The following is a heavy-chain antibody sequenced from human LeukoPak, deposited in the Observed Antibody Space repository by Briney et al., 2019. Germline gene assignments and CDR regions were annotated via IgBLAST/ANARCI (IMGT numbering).Heavy chain of an antibody. CDR1: GGSFSGYY. D-gene: IGHD3-10*01. CDR2: INHSGST. V-gene: IGHV4-34*01. J-gene: IGHJ4*02. CDR3: ARIFPHYGSGSYYQDY. Sequence: SETLSLTCAVYGGSFSGYYWSWIRQPPGKGLEWIGEINHSGSTNYNPSLKSRVSISVDTSKNQFSLKLSSVTAADTAMYYCARIFPHYGSGSYYQDYWGQGTLVTVSS.